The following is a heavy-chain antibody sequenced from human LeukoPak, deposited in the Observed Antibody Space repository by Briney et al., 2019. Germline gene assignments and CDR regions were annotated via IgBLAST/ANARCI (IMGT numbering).Heavy chain of an antibody. CDR3: ATTPGHYYDFWSGYFYPYYYYMDV. CDR2: MNPNSGNT. CDR1: GYTFTSYD. Sequence: ASVKVSCKASGYTFTSYDINWVRQATGQGLEWMGWMNPNSGNTGYAQKFQGRVTMTRNTSISTAYMELSSLRSEDTAVYYCATTPGHYYDFWSGYFYPYYYYMDVWGKGTTVTVSS. J-gene: IGHJ6*03. V-gene: IGHV1-8*01. D-gene: IGHD3-3*01.